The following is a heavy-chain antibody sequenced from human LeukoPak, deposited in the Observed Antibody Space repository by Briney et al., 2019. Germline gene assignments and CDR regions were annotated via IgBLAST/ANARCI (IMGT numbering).Heavy chain of an antibody. CDR2: IKSKTDGGTT. J-gene: IGHJ4*02. Sequence: PGGSLRLSCAASGFTFSNARMSWVRQAPGKGLEWVGRIKSKTDGGTTDYAAPVKGRFTISRDDSKNTLYLQMNNLKTEGKAVYYCNEGVLDWITVTTALEYWGQGTLVTVSS. CDR1: GFTFSNAR. V-gene: IGHV3-15*01. D-gene: IGHD4-17*01. CDR3: NEGVLDWITVTTALEY.